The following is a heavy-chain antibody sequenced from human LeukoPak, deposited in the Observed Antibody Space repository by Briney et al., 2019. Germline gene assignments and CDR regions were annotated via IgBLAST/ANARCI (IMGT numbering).Heavy chain of an antibody. V-gene: IGHV3-64D*09. CDR2: IVSNGDST. Sequence: GGSLRLSCSASGLTFSRYGMHWVRQAPGKGLEYVSAIVSNGDSTYYADSVKGRFTISRDNAKNTLYLQMSSLRPDDTAVYYCVNPGWYYDSSGYSYYYGMDVWGQGTTVTVSS. CDR3: VNPGWYYDSSGYSYYYGMDV. D-gene: IGHD3-22*01. CDR1: GLTFSRYG. J-gene: IGHJ6*02.